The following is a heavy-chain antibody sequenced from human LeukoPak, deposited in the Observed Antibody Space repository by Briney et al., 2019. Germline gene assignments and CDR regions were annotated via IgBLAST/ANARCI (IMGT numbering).Heavy chain of an antibody. CDR1: GYTFTSYG. D-gene: IGHD5-18*01. V-gene: IGHV1-18*01. Sequence: ASVKVSCKASGYTFTSYGISWVRQAPGQGLEWMGWISAYNGNTNYAQKLQGRVTMTTDTSTSTAYMELRSLRSDDTAVYYCARNSVDTVMVRDDWFDPWGQGTLVTVSS. CDR3: ARNSVDTVMVRDDWFDP. J-gene: IGHJ5*02. CDR2: ISAYNGNT.